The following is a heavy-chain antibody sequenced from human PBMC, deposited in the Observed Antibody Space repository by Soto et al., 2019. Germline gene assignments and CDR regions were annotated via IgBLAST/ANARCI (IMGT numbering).Heavy chain of an antibody. CDR3: ARGYYDNSGYYTQYFHH. V-gene: IGHV4-59*01. D-gene: IGHD3-22*01. Sequence: SETLSLTCTVSGGSINSYYWSWIRQPPGKGLECIGYIHYSGNTNYNPSLKSRVTISVDTSKNQFSLKLSSVTAAGTAVYYCARGYYDNSGYYTQYFHHWGQGTLVTVSS. CDR1: GGSINSYY. CDR2: IHYSGNT. J-gene: IGHJ1*01.